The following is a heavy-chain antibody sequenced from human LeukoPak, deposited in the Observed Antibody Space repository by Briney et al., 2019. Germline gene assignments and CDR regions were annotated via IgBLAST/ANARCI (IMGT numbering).Heavy chain of an antibody. D-gene: IGHD4-23*01. CDR3: AKDGYLGRLRWYPYYFDY. Sequence: GGCLRLSCAASGFTFISDGIHWVRQAPGKGLEWVAVISYDGSNKYYADSVKGRFTISRDNSKNTLYLQMNSLRAEEKAVYYCAKDGYLGRLRWYPYYFDYWGQGTLVTVSS. V-gene: IGHV3-30*18. CDR1: GFTFISDG. J-gene: IGHJ4*02. CDR2: ISYDGSNK.